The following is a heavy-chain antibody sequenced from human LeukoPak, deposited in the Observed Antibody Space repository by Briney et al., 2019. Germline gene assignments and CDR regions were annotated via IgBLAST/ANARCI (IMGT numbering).Heavy chain of an antibody. V-gene: IGHV1-69*13. CDR3: ARVPPTKYCSGGSCYYQH. J-gene: IGHJ1*01. CDR1: GGTFSSYA. CDR2: IIPIFGTA. Sequence: ASVKVSCKASGGTFSSYAISWVRQAPGQGLEWMGGIIPIFGTANYAQKFQGRVTITADESTSTAYMELSSLRSEDTAVYYCARVPPTKYCSGGSCYYQHWGQGTLVTVSS. D-gene: IGHD2-15*01.